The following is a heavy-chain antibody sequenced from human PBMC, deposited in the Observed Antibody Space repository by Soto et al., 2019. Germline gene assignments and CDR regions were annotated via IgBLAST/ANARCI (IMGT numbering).Heavy chain of an antibody. CDR1: GFTVSSNY. Sequence: GGSLRLSCAASGFTVSSNYMSWVRQAPGKGLEWVSVIYSGGSTYYADSVKGRFTISRDNSKNTLYLQMNSLRAEDTAVYYCAKVTLGYCSSTSCYTSYYFDYWGQGTLVTVSS. CDR2: IYSGGST. D-gene: IGHD2-2*02. J-gene: IGHJ4*02. CDR3: AKVTLGYCSSTSCYTSYYFDY. V-gene: IGHV3-66*01.